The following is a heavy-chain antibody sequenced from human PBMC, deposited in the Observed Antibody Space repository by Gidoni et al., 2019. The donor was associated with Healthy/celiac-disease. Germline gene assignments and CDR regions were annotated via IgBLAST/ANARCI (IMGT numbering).Heavy chain of an antibody. J-gene: IGHJ6*02. CDR1: GGSISSYY. CDR2: IYTSGST. D-gene: IGHD6-13*01. CDR3: ARGQAAAGKRGYYYGMDV. Sequence: QVQLQESGPGLVKPSETLSLTCTVSGGSISSYYWSWIRQPAGKGLEWIGRIYTSGSTNYNPSLKSRVTMSVDTSKNQFSLKLSSVTAADTAVYYCARGQAAAGKRGYYYGMDVWGQGTTVTVSS. V-gene: IGHV4-4*07.